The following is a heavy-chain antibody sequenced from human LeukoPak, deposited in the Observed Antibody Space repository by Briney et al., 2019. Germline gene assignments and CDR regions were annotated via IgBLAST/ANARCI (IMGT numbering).Heavy chain of an antibody. Sequence: PSQTLSLTCTVSGGSISTGGFFWTCIRQHPGKGLEWIGYIYYSGATSYNPSLQSRLTMSVDTSKNQFSLKLSSVTAADTAVYYCALGYCSGGNCPYYSYGMDVWGQGTTVTVSS. CDR1: GGSISTGGFF. CDR2: IYYSGAT. V-gene: IGHV4-31*03. J-gene: IGHJ6*02. D-gene: IGHD2-15*01. CDR3: ALGYCSGGNCPYYSYGMDV.